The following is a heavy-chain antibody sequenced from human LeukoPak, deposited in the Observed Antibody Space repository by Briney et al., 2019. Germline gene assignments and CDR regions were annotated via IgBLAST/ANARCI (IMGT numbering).Heavy chain of an antibody. J-gene: IGHJ4*02. Sequence: GGSLRLSCAASGFTFNKYWMTWVRQPPGKGLEWVSGVSGSGDTTYYADSVKDRFTISRDNSKNTLYLQMDSLRAEDAAVYYCAKSDYYDESGHPSSFEYWGQGTLVTVSS. CDR2: VSGSGDTT. D-gene: IGHD3-16*01. CDR1: GFTFNKYW. V-gene: IGHV3-23*01. CDR3: AKSDYYDESGHPSSFEY.